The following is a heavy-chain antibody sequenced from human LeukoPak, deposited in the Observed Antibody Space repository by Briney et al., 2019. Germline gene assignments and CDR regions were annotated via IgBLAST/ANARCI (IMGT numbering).Heavy chain of an antibody. CDR1: GGSIRNYY. CDR2: IHYSGST. CDR3: ARGGDSSGYLNHYYYGMDV. J-gene: IGHJ6*02. V-gene: IGHV4-59*01. D-gene: IGHD5-18*01. Sequence: SETLSLTCIVSGGSIRNYYWNWIRQSPGKGLEWIGFIHYSGSTYYRPTLKSRVTMSVDTSKDQFSLKLTSVTAADTAVYYCARGGDSSGYLNHYYYGMDVWGQGTTVTVSS.